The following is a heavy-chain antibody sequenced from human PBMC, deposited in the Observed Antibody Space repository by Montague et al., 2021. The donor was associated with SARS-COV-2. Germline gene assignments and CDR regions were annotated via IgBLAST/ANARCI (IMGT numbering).Heavy chain of an antibody. J-gene: IGHJ4*02. CDR2: VSYSGST. D-gene: IGHD2-15*01. V-gene: IGHV4-59*08. Sequence: SETLSLTCTVSGGSISSFYWSWFRQPPGKGLEWIGYVSYSGSTNYNPSLTSRVTISVDTSKNQFSLKVNSVTAADTAVYYCARHYSATLPADYWGQGTLVTVSS. CDR3: ARHYSATLPADY. CDR1: GGSISSFY.